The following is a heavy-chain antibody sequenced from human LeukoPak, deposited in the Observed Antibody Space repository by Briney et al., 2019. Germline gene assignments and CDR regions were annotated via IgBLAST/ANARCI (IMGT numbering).Heavy chain of an antibody. Sequence: GASVKVSFKASGYTFTGYYMHWVRQAPGQGLEWMGWINPNSGGTNYAQKFQGRVTMTRDTSISTAYMELSRLRSDGTAVYYCARDRKGSGSYYLGDWGQGTLVTVSS. CDR2: INPNSGGT. CDR1: GYTFTGYY. D-gene: IGHD3-10*01. J-gene: IGHJ4*02. CDR3: ARDRKGSGSYYLGD. V-gene: IGHV1-2*02.